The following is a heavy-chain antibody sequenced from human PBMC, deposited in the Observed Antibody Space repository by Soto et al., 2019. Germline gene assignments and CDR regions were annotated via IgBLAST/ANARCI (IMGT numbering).Heavy chain of an antibody. Sequence: GGSLRLSCAASGFTLSTYWMNWVRQAPGKGLEWVANIKKDGSEKYYVDSVKGRFIISRDNAKNSLYLQMNHLRAEDTAVYYCARDADASGWYHYGMDVWGQGTMVTV. J-gene: IGHJ6*02. CDR3: ARDADASGWYHYGMDV. CDR2: IKKDGSEK. D-gene: IGHD6-19*01. CDR1: GFTLSTYW. V-gene: IGHV3-7*01.